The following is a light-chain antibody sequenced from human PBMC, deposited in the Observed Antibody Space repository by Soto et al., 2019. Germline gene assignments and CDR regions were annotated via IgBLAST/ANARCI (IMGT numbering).Light chain of an antibody. CDR3: QSYENSLSAPYA. Sequence: QSVLTQXPSMSGAPGQRVTISCKRSISYIWAGNNVHWYQQLPGRAPKLLIYGNTNRPSGVPDRFSGSKSGTSASLAITGLQDEDEADYYCQSYENSLSAPYAFGTGTKVTVL. CDR2: GNT. J-gene: IGLJ1*01. CDR1: ISYIWAGNN. V-gene: IGLV1-40*01.